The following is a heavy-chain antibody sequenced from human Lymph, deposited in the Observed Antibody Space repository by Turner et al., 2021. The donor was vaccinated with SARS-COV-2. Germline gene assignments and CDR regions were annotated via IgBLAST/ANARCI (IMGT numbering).Heavy chain of an antibody. Sequence: QVQLQESGPRLVKPLATLSLTCTVSGGAMNSNYWSWIRQPPGKRLEWIGYIYYRGSTNYNPSLESRVTISVDTSRNQFSLNLTSVTAADTAIYYGARETVNNWVDPWGQGTLVTVSS. J-gene: IGHJ5*02. CDR3: ARETVNNWVDP. CDR1: GGAMNSNY. CDR2: IYYRGST. V-gene: IGHV4-59*01. D-gene: IGHD2-21*02.